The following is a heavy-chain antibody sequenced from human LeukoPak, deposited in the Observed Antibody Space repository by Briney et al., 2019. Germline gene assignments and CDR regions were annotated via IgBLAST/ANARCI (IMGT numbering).Heavy chain of an antibody. CDR1: GYTFTGYY. CDR2: INPNSGGT. J-gene: IGHJ4*02. D-gene: IGHD3-10*01. Sequence: EASVTVSCKASGYTFTGYYMHGVRQAPGQGLEWMGWINPNSGGTNYAQKFQGRVTITRDTSISTAYMELSRLRSDDTAVYYCARDGSSMDLNYYGSGSPHFDYWGQGTLVTVSS. V-gene: IGHV1-2*02. CDR3: ARDGSSMDLNYYGSGSPHFDY.